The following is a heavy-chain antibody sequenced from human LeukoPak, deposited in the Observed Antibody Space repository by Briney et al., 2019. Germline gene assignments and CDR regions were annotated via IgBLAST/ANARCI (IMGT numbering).Heavy chain of an antibody. J-gene: IGHJ4*02. D-gene: IGHD1-26*01. CDR2: IYYSGST. V-gene: IGHV4-59*01. CDR1: GGSISSYC. CDR3: AGVGPTIL. Sequence: SETLSLTCTVSGGSISSYCWSWIRQPPGKGLEWIGYIYYSGSTNYNPSLKSRVTMSVDTSKNQFSLKLSSVTAADTAVYYCAGVGPTILWGQGTLVTVSS.